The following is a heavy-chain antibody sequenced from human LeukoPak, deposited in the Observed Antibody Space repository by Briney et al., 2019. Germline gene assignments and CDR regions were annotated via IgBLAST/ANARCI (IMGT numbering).Heavy chain of an antibody. V-gene: IGHV1-58*02. CDR1: GFTFTSSA. Sequence: SVKVSCKASGFTFTSSAMQWVRQARGQRLEWIGWIVVGSGNTNYAQKFRERATITRDMSTSTAYMELSSLRSEDTAVYYCAADLQGAYYGMDVWGQGTTVTVSS. CDR2: IVVGSGNT. CDR3: AADLQGAYYGMDV. J-gene: IGHJ6*02. D-gene: IGHD3-16*01.